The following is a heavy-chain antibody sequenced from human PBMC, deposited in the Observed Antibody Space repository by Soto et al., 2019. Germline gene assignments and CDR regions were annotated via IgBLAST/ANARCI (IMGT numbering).Heavy chain of an antibody. Sequence: QVQLVESGGGVVQPGRSLRLSCAASGFTFSSYGMHWVRQAPGKGLEWVAVIWYDGSNKYYADSVKGRFTISRDNSKNTLYLQMNSLGAEDTAVYYCARALTPIVLVPAARYYYYGMDVWGQGTTVTVSS. CDR3: ARALTPIVLVPAARYYYYGMDV. CDR1: GFTFSSYG. J-gene: IGHJ6*02. D-gene: IGHD2-2*01. CDR2: IWYDGSNK. V-gene: IGHV3-33*01.